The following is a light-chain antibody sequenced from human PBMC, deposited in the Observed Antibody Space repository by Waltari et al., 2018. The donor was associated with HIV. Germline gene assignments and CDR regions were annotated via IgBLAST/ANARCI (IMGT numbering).Light chain of an antibody. CDR1: QRNSNH. Sequence: QPTQFPSSLSASVGRQVHIPCRASQRNSNHLAWYQVKPGTPPKLLIFDASTLQSGVPTRFSGTGSRAEFTLTISSLQPEDSATYYCQQFNNYPRTFGPGTKL. J-gene: IGKJ3*01. V-gene: IGKV1D-13*01. CDR3: QQFNNYPRT. CDR2: DAS.